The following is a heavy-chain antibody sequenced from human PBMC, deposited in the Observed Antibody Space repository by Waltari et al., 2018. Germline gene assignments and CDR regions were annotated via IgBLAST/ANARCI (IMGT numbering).Heavy chain of an antibody. CDR3: ASLCSSTSCSHYYYYGMDV. D-gene: IGHD2-2*01. Sequence: QVQLVQSGAEVKKPGASVKVSCKASGYTFTGYYMHWVRQAPGQGLEWMGWINPNSGGTNYAQKFRGRVTMTRDTSISTAYMELSRLRSDDTAVYYCASLCSSTSCSHYYYYGMDVWGQGTTVTVSS. CDR1: GYTFTGYY. J-gene: IGHJ6*02. V-gene: IGHV1-2*02. CDR2: INPNSGGT.